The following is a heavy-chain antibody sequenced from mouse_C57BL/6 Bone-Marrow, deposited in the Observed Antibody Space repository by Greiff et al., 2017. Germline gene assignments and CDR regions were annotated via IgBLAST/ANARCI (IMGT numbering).Heavy chain of an antibody. CDR2: IDPANGNT. J-gene: IGHJ1*03. V-gene: IGHV14-3*01. Sequence: EVQLQQSVAELVRPGASVKLSCTASGFNIKNTYMHWVKQRPEQGLEWIGRIDPANGNTKYAPKFQGKATITADTSSNTAYLQLSRLTSEDTAIYCCASRTAGVARRWDVDVWGTGATVTVSS. CDR1: GFNIKNTY. D-gene: IGHD1-1*01. CDR3: ASRTAGVARRWDVDV.